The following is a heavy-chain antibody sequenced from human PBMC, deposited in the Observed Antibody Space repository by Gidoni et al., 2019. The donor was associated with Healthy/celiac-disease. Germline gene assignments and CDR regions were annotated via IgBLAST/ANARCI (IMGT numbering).Heavy chain of an antibody. CDR3: AKDSTMIPKPDAFDI. CDR2: ISGSGGST. Sequence: EVQLLESGRGLVQPGGSLRRSCAASGFTFSIYAMSWVRQAPGKGLEWVSAISGSGGSTYYADSVKGRFTISRDNSKNTLYLQMNSLRAEDTAVYYCAKDSTMIPKPDAFDIWGQGTMVTVSS. CDR1: GFTFSIYA. J-gene: IGHJ3*02. D-gene: IGHD3-22*01. V-gene: IGHV3-23*01.